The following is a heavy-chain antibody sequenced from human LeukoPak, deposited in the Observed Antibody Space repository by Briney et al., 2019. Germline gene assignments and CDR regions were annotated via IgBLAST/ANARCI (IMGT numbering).Heavy chain of an antibody. CDR3: ARAGPLYDAFDI. CDR1: GGSISSSNR. V-gene: IGHV4-4*02. J-gene: IGHJ3*02. CDR2: IYHSGST. Sequence: PSETLSLTCAVSGGSISSSNRWSWVRQPPGKGLEWIGEIYHSGSTNYNPSLKSRVTISVDKSKNQFSLKLSSVTAADTAVYYCARAGPLYDAFDIWGQGTMVTVSP.